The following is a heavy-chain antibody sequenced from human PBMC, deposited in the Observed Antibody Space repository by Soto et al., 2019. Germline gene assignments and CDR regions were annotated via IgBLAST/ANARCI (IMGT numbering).Heavy chain of an antibody. CDR2: ISYDGSNK. J-gene: IGHJ3*02. Sequence: GGSLRLSCAASGFTFSSYAMHWVRQAPGKGLEWVAVISYDGSNKYYADSVKGRFTISRDNSKNTLYLQMNSLRAEATAASYCARDFTSIVPHDAFDICRQGTMVTVSS. CDR1: GFTFSSYA. CDR3: ARDFTSIVPHDAFDI. D-gene: IGHD3-22*01. V-gene: IGHV3-30-3*01.